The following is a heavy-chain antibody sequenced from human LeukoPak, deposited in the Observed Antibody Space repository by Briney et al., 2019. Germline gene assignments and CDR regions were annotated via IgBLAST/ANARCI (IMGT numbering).Heavy chain of an antibody. Sequence: ASVKASCKASGYTFTSYYMHWVRQAPGQGLEWMGIINPSGGSTSYAQKFQGRVTMTRDTSTSTVYMELSSLRSEDTAVYYCARVRLPAAIVDAFDIWGQGTMVTVSS. J-gene: IGHJ3*02. D-gene: IGHD2-2*02. CDR2: INPSGGST. V-gene: IGHV1-46*01. CDR1: GYTFTSYY. CDR3: ARVRLPAAIVDAFDI.